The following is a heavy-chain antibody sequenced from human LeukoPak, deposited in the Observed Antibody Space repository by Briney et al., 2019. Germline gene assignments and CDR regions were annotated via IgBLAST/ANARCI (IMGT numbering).Heavy chain of an antibody. J-gene: IGHJ3*02. CDR3: ANLFVGDYGVDDGDAFDI. D-gene: IGHD4-17*01. CDR2: ISAYNGNT. CDR1: RYTFTSYG. V-gene: IGHV1-18*01. Sequence: VASVKVSCKASRYTFTSYGISWVRQAPGQGLEWMGWISAYNGNTNYAQKLQGRVTMTTDTSTSTAYMELRSLRSDDTAVYYCANLFVGDYGVDDGDAFDIWGQGTMVTVSS.